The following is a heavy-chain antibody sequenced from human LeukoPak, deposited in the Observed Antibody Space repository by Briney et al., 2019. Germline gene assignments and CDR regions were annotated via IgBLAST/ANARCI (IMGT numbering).Heavy chain of an antibody. CDR1: GGSISSYY. D-gene: IGHD3-10*01. J-gene: IGHJ6*03. CDR3: ARDVPRGTGYMDV. V-gene: IGHV4-59*01. Sequence: SETLSLTCTVSGGSISSYYWSWIRQPPGKGLEWIGYIYYSGSTSSNPSLKSRVSISVDTSKNQFSLRLKYVTAADTAVYYCARDVPRGTGYMDVWGKGTTVTVSS. CDR2: IYYSGST.